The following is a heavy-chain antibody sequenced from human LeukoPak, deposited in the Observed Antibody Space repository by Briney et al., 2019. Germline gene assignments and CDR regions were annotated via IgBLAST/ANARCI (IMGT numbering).Heavy chain of an antibody. CDR3: AREITIFGVVQSNYFDY. J-gene: IGHJ4*02. D-gene: IGHD3-3*01. V-gene: IGHV3-23*01. Sequence: PGGSLRLSCVASEFTFSSHAMNWVRQAPGKGLEWVSSISGGGESTYYADSVKGRFTVSRDNSKNMLYLQINSLRGEDTAVYYCAREITIFGVVQSNYFDYWGQGTLVTVSS. CDR2: ISGGGEST. CDR1: EFTFSSHA.